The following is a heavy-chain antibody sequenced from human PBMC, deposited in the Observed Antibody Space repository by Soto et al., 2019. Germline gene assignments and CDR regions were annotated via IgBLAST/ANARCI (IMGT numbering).Heavy chain of an antibody. D-gene: IGHD7-27*01. Sequence: SETLSLTCTVSGGSISSYYWSWIRQPPGKGLEWIGYIYYSGSTNYNPSLKSRVTISVDTSKNQFSLKLSSVTAADTAVYYCARGVTGDGSNWFDPWGQGTLVTVSS. V-gene: IGHV4-59*01. CDR1: GGSISSYY. J-gene: IGHJ5*02. CDR2: IYYSGST. CDR3: ARGVTGDGSNWFDP.